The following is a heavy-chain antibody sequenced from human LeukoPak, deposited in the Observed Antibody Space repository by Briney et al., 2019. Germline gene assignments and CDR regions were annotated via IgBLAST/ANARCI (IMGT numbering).Heavy chain of an antibody. J-gene: IGHJ4*02. CDR1: GITLSNYG. CDR3: AKRGVVIRVILVGFHKEANYFDS. V-gene: IGHV3-23*01. D-gene: IGHD3-22*01. CDR2: ISGSGGRT. Sequence: GGSLRLSCAVSGITLSNYGMSWVRQAPGKGLEWVAGISGSGGRTDYADSVKGRFTVSRDNPKNTLYLQMNSLRAEDTAVYFCAKRGVVIRVILVGFHKEANYFDSWGQGALVTVSS.